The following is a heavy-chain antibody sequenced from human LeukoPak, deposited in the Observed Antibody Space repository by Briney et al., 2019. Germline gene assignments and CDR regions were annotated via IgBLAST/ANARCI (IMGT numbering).Heavy chain of an antibody. V-gene: IGHV4-59*08. CDR3: ARPDPAATSAPLN. Sequence: SETLSLTCTVSGGSISSYYWSWIRQPPGKGLEWIGYIYYSGSTNYNPSLKSRVTISVDTSKNQFSLKLSSVTAADTAVYYCARPDPAATSAPLNWGQGTLVTVSS. CDR2: IYYSGST. J-gene: IGHJ4*02. CDR1: GGSISSYY. D-gene: IGHD2-15*01.